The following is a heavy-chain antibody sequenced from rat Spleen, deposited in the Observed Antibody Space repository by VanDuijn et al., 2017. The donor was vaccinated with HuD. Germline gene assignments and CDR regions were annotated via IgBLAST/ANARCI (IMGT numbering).Heavy chain of an antibody. CDR3: ARPALIYYGGSSNWFAY. Sequence: EVKLVESGGGLVQPGRSLKLSCAASGFNFNNYWMDWVRQAPGKGLEWIGEINKDSSTIKYTPSLKDKLTISRDKAQNTLYLQMSRLGSEDTAIYYCARPALIYYGGSSNWFAYWGQGTLVTVSS. V-gene: IGHV4-2*01. D-gene: IGHD1-1*01. CDR1: GFNFNNYW. J-gene: IGHJ3*01. CDR2: INKDSSTI.